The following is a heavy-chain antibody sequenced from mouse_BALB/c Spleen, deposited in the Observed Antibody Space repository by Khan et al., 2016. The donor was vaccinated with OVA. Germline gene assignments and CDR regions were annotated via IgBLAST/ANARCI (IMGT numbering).Heavy chain of an antibody. CDR1: GFSLTSYD. Sequence: QVQLKESGPGLVAPSQSLSITCTVSGFSLTSYDISWIRQPPGKGLEWLGVIWTGGGTNYNSAFMFRLSISKDNSKSQVFLKMNSLQNDDTAMYYCVRGGNYYGSCYWYFDVWGAGTTVTVSS. CDR2: IWTGGGT. V-gene: IGHV2-9-2*01. D-gene: IGHD1-1*01. J-gene: IGHJ1*01. CDR3: VRGGNYYGSCYWYFDV.